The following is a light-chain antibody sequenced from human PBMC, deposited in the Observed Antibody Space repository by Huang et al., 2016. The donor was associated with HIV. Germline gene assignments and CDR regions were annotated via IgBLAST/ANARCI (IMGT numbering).Light chain of an antibody. CDR3: QQYYSTAL. CDR2: WAS. CDR1: QSVLYSSNNKNY. Sequence: DIVMTQSPASLAVSLGARATINCKSSQSVLYSSNNKNYLAWYQQTPGQPPKLLIYWASTRESGVPDRFSGSGSGTDFTLTISSLQAEDVAVYDCQQYYSTALFGGGTKVEIK. J-gene: IGKJ4*01. V-gene: IGKV4-1*01.